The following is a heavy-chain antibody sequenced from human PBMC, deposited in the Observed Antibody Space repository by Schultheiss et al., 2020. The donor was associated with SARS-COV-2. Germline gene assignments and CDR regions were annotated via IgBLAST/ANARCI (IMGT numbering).Heavy chain of an antibody. CDR2: ISSSSSTI. D-gene: IGHD5-12*01. J-gene: IGHJ4*02. V-gene: IGHV3-11*04. CDR1: GFTFSDYY. Sequence: GGSLRLSCAASGFTFSDYYMSWIRQAPGKGLEWVSYISSSSSTIYYADSVKGRFTISRDNAKNSLYLQMNSLRAEDTAVFYCAKDRDILPTLGDYWGQGTLVTVSS. CDR3: AKDRDILPTLGDY.